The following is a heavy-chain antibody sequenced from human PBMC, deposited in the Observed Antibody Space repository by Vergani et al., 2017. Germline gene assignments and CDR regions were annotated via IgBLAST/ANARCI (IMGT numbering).Heavy chain of an antibody. D-gene: IGHD3-9*01. CDR3: ARDGAFYDILTGYYYYYYGMDV. Sequence: EVQLVESGGGLVQPGGSLRLSCAASGFTFSSYEMNWVRQAPGKGLEWVSYISSSGSTIYYADSVKGRFTISRDNAKNSLYLQMNSLRAEDTAVYYCARDGAFYDILTGYYYYYYGMDVWGQGTTVTVSS. CDR2: ISSSGSTI. CDR1: GFTFSSYE. J-gene: IGHJ6*02. V-gene: IGHV3-48*03.